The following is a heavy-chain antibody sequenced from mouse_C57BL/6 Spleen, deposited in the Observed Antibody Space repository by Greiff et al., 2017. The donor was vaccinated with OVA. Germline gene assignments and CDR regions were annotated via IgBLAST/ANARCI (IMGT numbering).Heavy chain of an antibody. J-gene: IGHJ4*01. V-gene: IGHV1-64*01. Sequence: VKLQQPGAELVKPGASVKLSCKASGYTFTSYWMHWVKQRPGQGLEWIGMIHPNSGSTNYNEKFKSKATLTVDKSSSTAYMQLSSLTAEDSAVYYCARRTGTDAMDYWGQGTSVTVSS. CDR2: IHPNSGST. CDR3: ARRTGTDAMDY. D-gene: IGHD4-1*01. CDR1: GYTFTSYW.